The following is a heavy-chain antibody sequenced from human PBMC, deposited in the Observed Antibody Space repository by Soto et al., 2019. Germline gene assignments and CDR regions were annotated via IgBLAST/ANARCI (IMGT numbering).Heavy chain of an antibody. V-gene: IGHV3-11*01. CDR2: ISSSGSTI. D-gene: IGHD1-26*01. Sequence: PGGSLRLSCAASGFTFSDYYMSWIRQAPGKGLEWVSYISSSGSTIYYADSVKGRFTISRDNAKNSLYLQMNSLRAEDTAVYYCAREWELPNYYGMDVWGQGTTVTVSS. CDR3: AREWELPNYYGMDV. CDR1: GFTFSDYY. J-gene: IGHJ6*02.